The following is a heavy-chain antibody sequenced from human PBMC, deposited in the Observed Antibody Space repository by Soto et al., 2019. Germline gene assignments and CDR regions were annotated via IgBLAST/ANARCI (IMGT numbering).Heavy chain of an antibody. CDR2: ISGHNGNT. CDR1: GYTFTSYG. Sequence: QVQLVQSGAEVKNPGASVKISCKASGYTFTSYGFSWVRQAPGHGLAWMGWISGHNGNTNYAQKLQGRVTMTTDTSTSTAYIELRSLRSDDTAVYYCARRKVEDYYYYYGMDVWGQGTTVTVSS. J-gene: IGHJ6*02. V-gene: IGHV1-18*01. CDR3: ARRKVEDYYYYYGMDV.